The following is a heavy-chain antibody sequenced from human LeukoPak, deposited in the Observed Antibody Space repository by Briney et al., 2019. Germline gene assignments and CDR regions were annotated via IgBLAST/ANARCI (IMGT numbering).Heavy chain of an antibody. CDR1: GGSISSYY. Sequence: SETLFLTCTVSGGSISSYYWSWIRQPPGKGLEWIGYIYYSGSTNYNPSLKSRVTMSVDTSENQFSLKLSSVTAADTAVYYCAREREGDFDYWGQGTLVTVSS. V-gene: IGHV4-59*01. CDR3: AREREGDFDY. D-gene: IGHD5-24*01. CDR2: IYYSGST. J-gene: IGHJ4*02.